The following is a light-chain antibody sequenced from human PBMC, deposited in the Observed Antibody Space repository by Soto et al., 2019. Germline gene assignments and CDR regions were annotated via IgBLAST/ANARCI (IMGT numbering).Light chain of an antibody. CDR3: QLYGSSPPRYT. CDR2: AAA. Sequence: ESVLTQSPGTLSLSPGERAALSCRASQSVSSSYLAWYQQKSGQAPRLLIYAAATSATGIPDRFSGSGAGTDFTLTISRLEPEDVAVYFCQLYGSSPPRYTFGQGTKLEIK. V-gene: IGKV3-20*01. J-gene: IGKJ2*01. CDR1: QSVSSSY.